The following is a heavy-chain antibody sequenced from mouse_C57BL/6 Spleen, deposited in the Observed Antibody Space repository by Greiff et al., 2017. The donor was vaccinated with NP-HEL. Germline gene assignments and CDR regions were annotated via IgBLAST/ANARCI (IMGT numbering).Heavy chain of an antibody. J-gene: IGHJ4*01. CDR3: ARLTTVVQYYYAMDY. CDR1: GYSFTGYY. CDR2: INPSTGGT. D-gene: IGHD1-1*01. V-gene: IGHV1-42*01. Sequence: VQLQQSGPELVKPGASVKISCKASGYSFTGYYMNWVKQSPEKSLEWIGEINPSTGGTTYNQKFKAKATLTVDKSSSTAYMQLKSLTSEDSAVYYGARLTTVVQYYYAMDYWGQGTSVTVSS.